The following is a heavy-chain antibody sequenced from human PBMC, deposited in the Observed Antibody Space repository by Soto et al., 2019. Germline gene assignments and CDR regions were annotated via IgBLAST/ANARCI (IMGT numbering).Heavy chain of an antibody. J-gene: IGHJ4*02. V-gene: IGHV3-15*01. CDR1: GFTFSNAW. Sequence: EAQLVESGGGLVTPGESLRLSCVASGFTFSNAWMSWVRLAPGKGLEWIGRITSKSAGETTAYAAPVTGRFTVSRDDLKNTLYLQVNSLKTEDTGIYYCYTDHALFTAHRGQGPLVTVSS. CDR3: YTDHALFTAH. CDR2: ITSKSAGETT.